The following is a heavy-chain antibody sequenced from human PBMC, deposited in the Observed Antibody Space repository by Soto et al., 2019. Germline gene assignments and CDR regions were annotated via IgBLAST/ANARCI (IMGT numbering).Heavy chain of an antibody. Sequence: GSLRLSCAASGFTFSSYGMHWVRQAPGKGLEWVAVISYDGSNKYYADSVKGRFTISRDNSKSTLFLQMSSLRAEDTAVYYCAKDSLVAARYYYGMDVWGQGTTVTVSS. D-gene: IGHD6-6*01. CDR2: ISYDGSNK. CDR3: AKDSLVAARYYYGMDV. J-gene: IGHJ6*02. V-gene: IGHV3-30*18. CDR1: GFTFSSYG.